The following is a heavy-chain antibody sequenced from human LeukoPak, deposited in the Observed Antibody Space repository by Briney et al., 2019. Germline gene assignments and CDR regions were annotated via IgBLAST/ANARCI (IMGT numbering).Heavy chain of an antibody. D-gene: IGHD4/OR15-4a*01. CDR1: GFTFRSYG. V-gene: IGHV3-30*18. CDR2: ISFDGSSN. J-gene: IGHJ6*02. Sequence: GRSLRLSCAASGFTFRSYGMHWVRQAPGKGLEWVAVISFDGSSNYYADSVKGRFTISRDNAKDTLYLQMNSLRAEDTAVYYCAKSPVLTSTYGMDVWGQGTTVTVSS. CDR3: AKSPVLTSTYGMDV.